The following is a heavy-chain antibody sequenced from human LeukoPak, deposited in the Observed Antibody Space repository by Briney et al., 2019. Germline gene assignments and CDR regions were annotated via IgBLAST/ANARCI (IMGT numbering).Heavy chain of an antibody. CDR1: GGSFSGYY. J-gene: IGHJ4*02. Sequence: SETLSLTCAVYGGSFSGYYWSWIRQPPGKGLEWIGEINHSGSTNYNPSLKSRVTISVDTSKNQFSLKLSSVTAADTAVYYCAKDGAGVGATAYPYYFDYWGQGTLVTVSS. CDR3: AKDGAGVGATAYPYYFDY. D-gene: IGHD1-26*01. CDR2: INHSGST. V-gene: IGHV4-34*01.